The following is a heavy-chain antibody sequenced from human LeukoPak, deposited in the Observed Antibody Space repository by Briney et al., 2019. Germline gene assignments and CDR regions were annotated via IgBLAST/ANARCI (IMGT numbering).Heavy chain of an antibody. D-gene: IGHD6-6*01. Sequence: SSETLSITCTVSGGSISSYYWSCIRQPAGKGLEWIGRIYASGSTNYNPSLKIRVTMSVDTSKNQFSLKLTSVTAADTAVYYCAREGSSSSSRGEIDYWGQGTLVTVSS. CDR2: IYASGST. CDR1: GGSISSYY. V-gene: IGHV4-4*07. CDR3: AREGSSSSSRGEIDY. J-gene: IGHJ4*02.